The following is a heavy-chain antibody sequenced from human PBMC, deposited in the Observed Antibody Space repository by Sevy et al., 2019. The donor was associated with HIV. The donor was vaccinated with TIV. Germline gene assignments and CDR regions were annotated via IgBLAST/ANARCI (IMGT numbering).Heavy chain of an antibody. J-gene: IGHJ4*02. Sequence: GGSLRLSCAASGFTFSNYDMHWVRQATGKGLEWVSAIGTAGDTYYPGSVKGRFTISRENAKNSLYLQMNSLRAGDTAVYYCARVRSDSSGYYYYYFDYWGQGTLVTVSS. CDR1: GFTFSNYD. CDR2: IGTAGDT. V-gene: IGHV3-13*01. D-gene: IGHD3-22*01. CDR3: ARVRSDSSGYYYYYFDY.